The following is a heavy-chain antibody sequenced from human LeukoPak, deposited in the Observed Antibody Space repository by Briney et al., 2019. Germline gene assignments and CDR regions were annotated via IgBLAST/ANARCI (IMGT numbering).Heavy chain of an antibody. J-gene: IGHJ4*02. D-gene: IGHD5-18*01. CDR2: IYYSGST. CDR1: GGSIRSGGYY. Sequence: KSSQTLSLTCTVSGGSIRSGGYYWSWIRQHPGKGLEWIGYIYYSGSTYYNPSLKSRVTISVDTSKNQFSLKLSSVTAADTAVYYCARVGYSYGNDYWGQGTLVTVSS. CDR3: ARVGYSYGNDY. V-gene: IGHV4-31*03.